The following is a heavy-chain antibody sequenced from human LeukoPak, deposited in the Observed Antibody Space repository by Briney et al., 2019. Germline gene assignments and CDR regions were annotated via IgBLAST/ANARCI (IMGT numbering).Heavy chain of an antibody. CDR1: GFTVSSNY. CDR3: ARGVAAAGFDY. V-gene: IGHV3-53*01. CDR2: IYSGGST. Sequence: GGSLRLSCAASGFTVSSNYMSWVRHAPGKGLAWVSVIYSGGSTYYADSVKGRFTISRDNSKNTRYLQMNSLRAEDTAVYYCARGVAAAGFDYWGQGTLVTVSS. D-gene: IGHD6-13*01. J-gene: IGHJ4*02.